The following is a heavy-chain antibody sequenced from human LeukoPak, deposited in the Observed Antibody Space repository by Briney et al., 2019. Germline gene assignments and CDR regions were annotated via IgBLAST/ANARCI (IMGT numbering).Heavy chain of an antibody. CDR2: IIPISGTA. CDR3: ALSHDFWQPFDY. J-gene: IGHJ4*02. D-gene: IGHD3-3*01. Sequence: SVKVSCKASGGTFSSYAISWVRQAPGQGLEWMGGIIPISGTANYAQKFQGRVTITADESTSTAYMELSSLRSEDTAVYYCALSHDFWQPFDYWGQGTLVAVSS. CDR1: GGTFSSYA. V-gene: IGHV1-69*13.